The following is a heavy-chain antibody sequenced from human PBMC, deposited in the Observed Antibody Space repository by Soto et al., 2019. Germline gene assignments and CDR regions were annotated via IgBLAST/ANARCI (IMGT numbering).Heavy chain of an antibody. CDR1: GFSFSTHA. CDR3: AREGGSIGGWFGRKFDS. CDR2: ISSGGTTT. Sequence: VGSLRLSCTASGFSFSTHAMSWVRQAPGKGLEWVSSISSGGTTTFYAASAEGRFTISRDKSKNTLYLQMNSLRADDTAVYYCAREGGSIGGWFGRKFDSWGQGTQVTVSS. V-gene: IGHV3-23*01. D-gene: IGHD6-19*01. J-gene: IGHJ4*02.